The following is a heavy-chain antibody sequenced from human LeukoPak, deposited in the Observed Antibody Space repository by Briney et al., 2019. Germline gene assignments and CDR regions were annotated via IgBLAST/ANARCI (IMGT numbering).Heavy chain of an antibody. CDR3: ARQTCRGGTCYRVDQYYYMDV. D-gene: IGHD2-15*01. CDR2: IYSSVST. J-gene: IGHJ6*03. CDR1: GDSINDHY. Sequence: SETLSLTRMVSGDSINDHYWSWLRQPPAEGLEWMGYIYSSVSTNYNLYLQSRVTISLDKSKSQFSLKLASVTAADTSVYYCARQTCRGGTCYRVDQYYYMDVWGKGTTVTVSS. V-gene: IGHV4-4*09.